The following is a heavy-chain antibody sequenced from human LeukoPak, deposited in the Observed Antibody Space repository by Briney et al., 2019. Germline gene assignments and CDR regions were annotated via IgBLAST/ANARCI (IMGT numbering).Heavy chain of an antibody. CDR1: GFTFNNAW. Sequence: GGSLRLSCAASGFTFNNAWMNWVRQAPGKGLEWVGRIRSKTGGETTDYAAPVKGRFAISREDSKNTLYLQMNSLKTEDTAVYYCTTATGSGSYYMGFDYWGQGTLVTVSS. V-gene: IGHV3-15*07. CDR3: TTATGSGSYYMGFDY. D-gene: IGHD3-10*01. J-gene: IGHJ4*02. CDR2: IRSKTGGETT.